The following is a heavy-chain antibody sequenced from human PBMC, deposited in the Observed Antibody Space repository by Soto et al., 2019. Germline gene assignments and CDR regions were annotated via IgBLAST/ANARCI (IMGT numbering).Heavy chain of an antibody. CDR2: ISCDGSTT. Sequence: HLGGSLRLSWAAAGFTFSSYAMHWVRQAPGKGLEWVAVISCDGSTTHYADSVKGRFTISRDNSKNTLYLQMNSLRAEDTAVYYCARDRSYYDSSGSYSPPYWGQGTLVTVSS. CDR3: ARDRSYYDSSGSYSPPY. D-gene: IGHD3-22*01. V-gene: IGHV3-30*04. J-gene: IGHJ4*02. CDR1: GFTFSSYA.